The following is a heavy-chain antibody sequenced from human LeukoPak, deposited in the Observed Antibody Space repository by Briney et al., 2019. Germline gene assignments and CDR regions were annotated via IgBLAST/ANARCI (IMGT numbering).Heavy chain of an antibody. CDR3: AKDGENSYGYEFDY. J-gene: IGHJ4*02. D-gene: IGHD5-18*01. Sequence: GGSLRLSCAASGFTFSSYAMSWVRQAPGKGLEWVLAISGSGGSTYYADSVKGRFTISRDNSKNTLYLQMNSLRAEDTAVYHCAKDGENSYGYEFDYWGQGTLVTVSS. CDR2: ISGSGGST. V-gene: IGHV3-23*01. CDR1: GFTFSSYA.